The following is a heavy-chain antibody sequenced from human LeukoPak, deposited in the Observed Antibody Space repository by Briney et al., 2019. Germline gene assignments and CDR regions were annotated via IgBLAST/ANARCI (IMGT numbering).Heavy chain of an antibody. CDR2: IYHSGST. D-gene: IGHD5-12*01. J-gene: IGHJ4*02. V-gene: IGHV4-4*02. Sequence: PSETLSPTCAVSGGSISSSNWWSWVRQPPGKGLEWIGEIYHSGSTNYNPSLKSRATISVDKSKNQFSLKLSSVTAADTAVYYCASSIRYSGYEADYWGQGTLVTVSS. CDR3: ASSIRYSGYEADY. CDR1: GGSISSSNW.